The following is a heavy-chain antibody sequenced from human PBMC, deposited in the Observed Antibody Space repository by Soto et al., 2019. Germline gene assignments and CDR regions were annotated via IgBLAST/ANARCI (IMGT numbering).Heavy chain of an antibody. V-gene: IGHV1-8*01. CDR2: MNPNSGNT. D-gene: IGHD3-3*01. Sequence: QVQLVQSGAEVKKPGASVKVSCKASGYTFTSYDINWVRQATGQGLEWMGWMNPNSGNTGYAQKIQGRVTMTRNTSISTAYMELSSLRSEDTAVYYCARVDDFWSGPDYYYYMDVWGKGTTVTVSS. J-gene: IGHJ6*03. CDR3: ARVDDFWSGPDYYYYMDV. CDR1: GYTFTSYD.